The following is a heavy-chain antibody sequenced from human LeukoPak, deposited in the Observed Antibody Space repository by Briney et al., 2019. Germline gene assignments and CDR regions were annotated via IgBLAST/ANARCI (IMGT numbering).Heavy chain of an antibody. V-gene: IGHV3-33*01. CDR3: ARGVWPSLFDY. CDR1: GFTFSSYG. CDR2: IWYDGSNK. Sequence: GRSLRLSCAASGFTFSSYGMPWVRQAPGKGLEWVAVIWYDGSNKYYADSVKGRFTISRDNSKNTLYMQMNSLRAEDTAVYYCARGVWPSLFDYWGQGTLVTVSS. D-gene: IGHD2-21*01. J-gene: IGHJ4*02.